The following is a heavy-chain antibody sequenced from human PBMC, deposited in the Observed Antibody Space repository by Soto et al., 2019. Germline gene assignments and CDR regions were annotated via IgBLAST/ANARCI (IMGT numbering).Heavy chain of an antibody. CDR1: GYTFSSYD. J-gene: IGHJ4*02. Sequence: QVQLVQSGAEVKKPGASVKVSCKASGYTFSSYDIHWVRQAPGLGLEWMGWTNPNSGNTGSAQKFQGRVTMTRDLSKNTAYMELSSLRSEDTAIYYCARAGGSSWYGDVDYWGQGTLVTVSS. D-gene: IGHD6-13*01. V-gene: IGHV1-8*01. CDR2: TNPNSGNT. CDR3: ARAGGSSWYGDVDY.